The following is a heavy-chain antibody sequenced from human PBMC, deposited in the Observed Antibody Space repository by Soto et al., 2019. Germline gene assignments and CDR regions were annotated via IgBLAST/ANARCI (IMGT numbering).Heavy chain of an antibody. V-gene: IGHV3-7*01. CDR1: GFTFSSYW. J-gene: IGHJ4*02. CDR2: IKQDGSEK. CDR3: ARDSLGYSSGWYNGY. D-gene: IGHD6-19*01. Sequence: EVQLVESGGDLVQPGGSLRLSCAASGFTFSSYWMSWVRQAPGKGLEWVANIKQDGSEKYYVDSVKGRFTISRDNAKNSLYLQMNSLRAEDTAVYYCARDSLGYSSGWYNGYWGQGTLVTVSS.